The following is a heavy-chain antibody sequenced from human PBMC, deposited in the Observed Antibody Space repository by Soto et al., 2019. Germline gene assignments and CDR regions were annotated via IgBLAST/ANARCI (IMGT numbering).Heavy chain of an antibody. V-gene: IGHV1-69*19. D-gene: IGHD3-22*01. CDR2: IIPVFGIV. CDR1: GGTLSNSA. Sequence: QLQLAQSGADVKKAGSSVKVSCKASGGTLSNSAFSWVRQAPGQGLEWMGGIIPVFGIVNYAQKFQDRVTITADESTSTAYMELRSLRSEDTAVYFCATGRIVVVGSRAYYGMDVWGQGTTVTVFS. CDR3: ATGRIVVVGSRAYYGMDV. J-gene: IGHJ6*02.